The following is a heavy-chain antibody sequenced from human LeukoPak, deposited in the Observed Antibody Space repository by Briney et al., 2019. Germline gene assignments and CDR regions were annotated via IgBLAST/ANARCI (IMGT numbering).Heavy chain of an antibody. CDR1: GFTFSNYG. J-gene: IGHJ4*02. Sequence: GGSLRLSCAASGFTFSNYGMHWVRQAPGKGLEWVAFIRYDGSNKYYADSVKGRFTISRDNSKNTLYLQMNSLRAEDTAVYYCAKTLFTMIVAASAWDYWGQGTLVTVSS. CDR2: IRYDGSNK. CDR3: AKTLFTMIVAASAWDY. D-gene: IGHD3-22*01. V-gene: IGHV3-30*02.